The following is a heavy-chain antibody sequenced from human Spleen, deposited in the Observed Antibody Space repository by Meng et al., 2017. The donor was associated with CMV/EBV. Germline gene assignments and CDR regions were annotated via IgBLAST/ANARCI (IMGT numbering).Heavy chain of an antibody. CDR1: GYTFTGYY. V-gene: IGHV1-2*02. D-gene: IGHD4-23*01. CDR3: ATLTVVTDNWFDP. CDR2: INPNSGGT. J-gene: IGHJ5*02. Sequence: QVQLLQSGDEVKKPGASVEVSCKASGYTFTGYYMHWVRQAPGQGLEWMGWINPNSGGTNYAQKFQGRVTMTRDTSISTAYMELSRLRSDDTAVYYCATLTVVTDNWFDPWGQGTLVTVSS.